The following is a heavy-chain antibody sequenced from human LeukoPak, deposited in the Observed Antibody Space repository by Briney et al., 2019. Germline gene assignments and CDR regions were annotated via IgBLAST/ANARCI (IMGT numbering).Heavy chain of an antibody. Sequence: GASVKVSCKASGYTFTDHYLHWVRQAPGQGLEWVGWINPSSGATNYAQKFQGRVTMTRDTSITTVYMELSRLRSDDTAVYYCSREDYWGQGTLVTVSS. CDR1: GYTFTDHY. V-gene: IGHV1-2*02. CDR2: INPSSGAT. J-gene: IGHJ4*02. CDR3: SREDY.